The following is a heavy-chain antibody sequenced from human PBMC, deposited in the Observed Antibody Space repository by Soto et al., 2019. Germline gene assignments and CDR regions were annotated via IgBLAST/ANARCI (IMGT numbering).Heavy chain of an antibody. J-gene: IGHJ4*02. CDR3: AKEDYGSGSYDY. D-gene: IGHD3-10*01. Sequence: GGSLRLSCAAFGFTFSNYAMNWVRQAPWKGLEWVSGISGSGGSTYYADSVKGRFTISRDNSKNTLHLQMKSLRAEDTALYYCAKEDYGSGSYDYWGRGTLVTVSS. V-gene: IGHV3-23*01. CDR1: GFTFSNYA. CDR2: ISGSGGST.